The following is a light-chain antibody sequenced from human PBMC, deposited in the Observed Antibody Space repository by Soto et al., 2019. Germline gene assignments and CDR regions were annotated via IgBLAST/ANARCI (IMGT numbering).Light chain of an antibody. CDR2: KVS. Sequence: DVVMTQSPLSLPVTLGQPASISCRSSQSLVSSDGNTFLNWFHQRPGQSPRRLIYKVSNRDSGVRDRFSGSGSGTDFTLKISRVEAEDVGVYYCMQGTHWPRTFGQGTKVEIK. J-gene: IGKJ1*01. V-gene: IGKV2-30*01. CDR3: MQGTHWPRT. CDR1: QSLVSSDGNTF.